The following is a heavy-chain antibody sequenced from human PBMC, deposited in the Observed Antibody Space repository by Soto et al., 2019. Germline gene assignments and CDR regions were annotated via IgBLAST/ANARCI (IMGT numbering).Heavy chain of an antibody. D-gene: IGHD6-13*01. CDR3: ARDESGYSSSWFFDY. CDR2: ISAYNGNT. V-gene: IGHV1-18*04. J-gene: IGHJ4*02. CDR1: GYTFTSYA. Sequence: ASVKVSCKASGYTFTSYAISWVRQAPGQGLEWMGWISAYNGNTNYAQKLQGRVTMTTDTSTSTAYMELRSLRSDDTAVYYCARDESGYSSSWFFDYWGQGTLVTVSS.